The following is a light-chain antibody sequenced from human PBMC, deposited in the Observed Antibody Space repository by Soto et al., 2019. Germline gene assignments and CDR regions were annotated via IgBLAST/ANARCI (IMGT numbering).Light chain of an antibody. CDR2: DAS. CDR1: QSVSSY. J-gene: IGKJ1*01. V-gene: IGKV3-11*01. CDR3: QQRSNWG. Sequence: EIVLTQSSATLSLSPGERATLSCRASQSVSSYLAWYQQKPGQAPRLLIYDASNRATGIPARFSGSGSGTDFTLTISSLEPEDFAVYYCQQRSNWGFGQGTKVDIK.